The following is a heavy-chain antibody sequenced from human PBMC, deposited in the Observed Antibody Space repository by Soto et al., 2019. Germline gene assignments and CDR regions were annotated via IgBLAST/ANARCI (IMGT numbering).Heavy chain of an antibody. CDR3: ARSTYCNGGSCYPQY. Sequence: GGSLRLSCEGPGFTFSDYGFHWVRQAPGKGLEWVAMISYDGSDRYYRDSVQGRFTISRDDSKNTVFLQMNSLRTEDTAMYYCARSTYCNGGSCYPQYWGPGTLVTSPQ. CDR2: ISYDGSDR. V-gene: IGHV3-30*03. CDR1: GFTFSDYG. J-gene: IGHJ4*02. D-gene: IGHD2-15*01.